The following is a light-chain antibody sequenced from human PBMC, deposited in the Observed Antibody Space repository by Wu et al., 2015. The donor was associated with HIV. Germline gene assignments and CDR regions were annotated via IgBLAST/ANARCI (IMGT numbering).Light chain of an antibody. V-gene: IGKV3-20*01. J-gene: IGKJ1*01. Sequence: SCRASQSXRPAPLSLVPAETWPGSTLLIHGASSRATGIPDRFSGSGSGTDFTLTITRLEPEDFAVYYCQHYGISPPGTFGQGTKVEIK. CDR3: QHYGISPPGT. CDR2: GAS. CDR1: QSXRPAP.